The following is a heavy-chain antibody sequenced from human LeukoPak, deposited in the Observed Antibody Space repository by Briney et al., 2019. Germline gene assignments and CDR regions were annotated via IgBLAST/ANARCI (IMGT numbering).Heavy chain of an antibody. CDR1: GYTFTSYD. V-gene: IGHV1-8*01. J-gene: IGHJ6*03. D-gene: IGHD2-2*01. Sequence: GASVKVSCKASGYTFTSYDINWVRQATGQGLEWMGWMNPNSGNTGYAQKFQGRVTMTRNTSISTAYMELSSLRSEDTAVYYCARGVGYCSSTSCYSNPNYYYYYYMDVWGKGTTVTVSS. CDR3: ARGVGYCSSTSCYSNPNYYYYYYMDV. CDR2: MNPNSGNT.